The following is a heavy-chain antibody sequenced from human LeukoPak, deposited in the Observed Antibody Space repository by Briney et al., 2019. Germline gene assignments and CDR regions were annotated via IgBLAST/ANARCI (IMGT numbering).Heavy chain of an antibody. Sequence: GGSLRLSWAASGFTFSDYYMSWIRQAPGKGLEWVSYTSSSGSTIYYADSVKGRFTISRDNAKNSLYLQMNSLRAEDTAVYYCARAHFWDYYYGMDVGGQGTTVTVSS. V-gene: IGHV3-11*01. D-gene: IGHD3-16*01. CDR1: GFTFSDYY. CDR2: TSSSGSTI. J-gene: IGHJ6*02. CDR3: ARAHFWDYYYGMDV.